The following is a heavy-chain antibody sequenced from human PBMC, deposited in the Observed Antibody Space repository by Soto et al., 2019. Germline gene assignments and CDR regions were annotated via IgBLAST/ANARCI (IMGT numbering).Heavy chain of an antibody. D-gene: IGHD5-12*01. V-gene: IGHV3-23*01. Sequence: GGSLRLSCAASGFIFTNYAMNWVRQAPGKGLEWVSVIGGRGNSAYYADSVQGRFTISRDNSKNTLSLQMSSLTADDTAIYYCVREGPGSFDFWARGTMVTVSS. CDR2: IGGRGNSA. J-gene: IGHJ3*01. CDR3: VREGPGSFDF. CDR1: GFIFTNYA.